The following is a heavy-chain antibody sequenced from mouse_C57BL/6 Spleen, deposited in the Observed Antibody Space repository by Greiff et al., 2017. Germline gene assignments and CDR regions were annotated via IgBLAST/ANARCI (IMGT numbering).Heavy chain of an antibody. CDR2: IDPETGGT. D-gene: IGHD1-1*01. CDR3: TRVSGSSPRWYFYV. Sequence: QVQLKQSGAELVRPGASVTLSCKASGYTFTDYEMHWVKQTPVHGLEWIGAIDPETGGTAYNQKFKGKAILTADKSSSTAYMALRSLTSEDSAVYYFTRVSGSSPRWYFYVWGTGATVTVSS. J-gene: IGHJ1*03. CDR1: GYTFTDYE. V-gene: IGHV1-15*01.